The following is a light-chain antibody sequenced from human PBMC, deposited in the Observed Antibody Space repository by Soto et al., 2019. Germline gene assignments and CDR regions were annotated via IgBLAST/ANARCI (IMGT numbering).Light chain of an antibody. CDR2: YAS. CDR1: LTVSTN. V-gene: IGKV3-15*01. J-gene: IGKJ3*01. CDR3: QQYNNWPPGAT. Sequence: DIVMTQSPATLSVSPGERVTLSCRASLTVSTNLAWYQQKPGQAPRLLIYYASTRATGTPARFSGSGSVKGFTLTISSLQPEDVATYYCQQYNNWPPGATFGPGTKVEIK.